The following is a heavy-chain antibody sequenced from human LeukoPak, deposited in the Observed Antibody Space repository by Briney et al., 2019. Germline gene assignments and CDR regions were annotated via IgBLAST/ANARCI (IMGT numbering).Heavy chain of an antibody. Sequence: GGSLRLSCAASGFTFNSYGMHWVRQAPGKGLEWVASISSDGSGAYYVDSVKGRFTISRDNSKNTLYLQMNSLRAEDTAVYYCAKDGQWLAYYYGMDVWGQGTTVTVSS. CDR2: ISSDGSGA. J-gene: IGHJ6*02. CDR1: GFTFNSYG. D-gene: IGHD6-19*01. V-gene: IGHV3-30*18. CDR3: AKDGQWLAYYYGMDV.